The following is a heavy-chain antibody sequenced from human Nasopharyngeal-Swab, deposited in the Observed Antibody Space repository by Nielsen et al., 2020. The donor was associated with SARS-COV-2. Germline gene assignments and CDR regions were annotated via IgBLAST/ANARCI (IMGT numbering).Heavy chain of an antibody. CDR1: GYTFTGYY. J-gene: IGHJ4*02. V-gene: IGHV1-2*02. D-gene: IGHD3-3*01. CDR2: INPNSGGT. CDR3: ARVGTYYDFWSGSTIASYFDY. Sequence: ASVKVSCKASGYTFTGYYMHWVRQAPGQGLEWMGWINPNSGGTNYAQKFQGRVTITADKSTSTAYMELSSLRSEDTAVYYCARVGTYYDFWSGSTIASYFDYWGQGTLVTVSS.